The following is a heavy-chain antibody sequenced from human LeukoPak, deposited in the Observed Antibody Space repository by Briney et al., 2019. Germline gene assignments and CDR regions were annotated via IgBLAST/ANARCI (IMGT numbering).Heavy chain of an antibody. CDR3: ARDPYYDSSGYLGY. V-gene: IGHV4-4*07. CDR2: IYTSGST. D-gene: IGHD3-22*01. Sequence: AETLSLTCTASGGSISSYYWSWIRQPAGKGLEWIGRIYTSGSTNYNPSLKSRVTMSVDTSKNQFSLKLSSVTAADTAVYYCARDPYYDSSGYLGYWGQGTLVTVSS. J-gene: IGHJ4*02. CDR1: GGSISSYY.